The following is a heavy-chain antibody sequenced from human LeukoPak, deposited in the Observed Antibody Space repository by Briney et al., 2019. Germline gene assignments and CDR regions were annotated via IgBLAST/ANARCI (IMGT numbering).Heavy chain of an antibody. Sequence: PSETLSLTCTVSGGSISSYYWSWIRQPPGKGLEWIGYIYYSGSTYYNPSLKSRVTISVDRSKNQFSLKLSSVTAADTAVYFCARVTSGYYTTDAFDIWGQGTMVTVSS. CDR3: ARVTSGYYTTDAFDI. D-gene: IGHD3-3*01. V-gene: IGHV4-59*08. CDR1: GGSISSYY. J-gene: IGHJ3*02. CDR2: IYYSGST.